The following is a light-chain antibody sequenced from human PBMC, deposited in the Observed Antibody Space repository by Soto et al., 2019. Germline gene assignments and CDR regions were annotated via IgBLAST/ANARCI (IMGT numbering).Light chain of an antibody. V-gene: IGKV1-5*01. J-gene: IGKJ1*01. CDR1: QSISSW. CDR3: QQYNSYSTWT. Sequence: DIQMTQSPSTLSASVGDRVTITCRASQSISSWLAWYQQKPGKAPKLLIYDASSLESGVPSRFSGSGSGTEFTLTISSLQPDDFAPYYGQQYNSYSTWTFGQGTKVEIK. CDR2: DAS.